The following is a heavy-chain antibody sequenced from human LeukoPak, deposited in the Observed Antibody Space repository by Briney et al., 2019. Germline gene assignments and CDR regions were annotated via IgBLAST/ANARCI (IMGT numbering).Heavy chain of an antibody. CDR1: GFTFSSYW. D-gene: IGHD2-15*01. CDR2: IKQDGSEK. CDR3: AREGLVLGPVRCSGGSCYQTDSHYYGMEV. J-gene: IGHJ6*01. Sequence: GGSLRLSCAASGFTFSSYWMSWVRQAPGKGLEWVANIKQDGSEKYYEDSVKGRFTISRDNAKNSLYLQMNSLRAEDTAVFYCAREGLVLGPVRCSGGSCYQTDSHYYGMEVWGQGTTGTVSS. V-gene: IGHV3-7*01.